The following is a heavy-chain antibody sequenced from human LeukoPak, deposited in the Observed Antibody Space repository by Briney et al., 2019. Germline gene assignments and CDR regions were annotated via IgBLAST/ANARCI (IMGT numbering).Heavy chain of an antibody. Sequence: ASVKVSCKASGYTFTSYDINWVRQAPGQGLEWMGWISAYNGNTNYAQKLQGRVTMTTDTSTSTAYMELRSLRSDDTAVYYCARGPSPGSGWLHPYYFDYWGQGTLVTVSS. CDR2: ISAYNGNT. CDR1: GYTFTSYD. CDR3: ARGPSPGSGWLHPYYFDY. D-gene: IGHD6-19*01. J-gene: IGHJ4*02. V-gene: IGHV1-18*01.